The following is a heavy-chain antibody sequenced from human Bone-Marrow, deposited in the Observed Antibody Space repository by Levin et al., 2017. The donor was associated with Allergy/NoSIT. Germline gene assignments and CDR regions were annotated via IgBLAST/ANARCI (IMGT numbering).Heavy chain of an antibody. J-gene: IGHJ4*02. CDR2: IIPIAGIA. CDR3: ARDRAYSGYAVTLGY. D-gene: IGHD5-12*01. Sequence: GASVKVSCKASGGTFNSYVFSWVRQAPGQGLEWMGRIIPIAGIADYAQNFQGRVTITADTSTNTVYMELSSLRSDDTAVYYCARDRAYSGYAVTLGYWGQGTLVTVSS. CDR1: GGTFNSYV. V-gene: IGHV1-69*04.